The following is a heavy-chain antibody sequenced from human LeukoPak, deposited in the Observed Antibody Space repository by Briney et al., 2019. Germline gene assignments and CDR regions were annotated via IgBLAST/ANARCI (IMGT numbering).Heavy chain of an antibody. Sequence: PGGSLRLSCAASGFTFSSYGMHWVRQAPGKGLEWVAVIWYDGSNKYYADSVKGRFTISRDNSKNTLYLQMNSLRAEDTAVYYCARDEGTYFYGSAPDYWGQGTLVTVSS. D-gene: IGHD3-10*01. CDR2: IWYDGSNK. V-gene: IGHV3-33*01. CDR3: ARDEGTYFYGSAPDY. J-gene: IGHJ4*02. CDR1: GFTFSSYG.